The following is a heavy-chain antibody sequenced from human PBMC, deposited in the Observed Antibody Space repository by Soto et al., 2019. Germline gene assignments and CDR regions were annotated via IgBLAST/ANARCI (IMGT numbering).Heavy chain of an antibody. D-gene: IGHD2-15*01. CDR2: IYYSGST. CDR3: ARHTPAISISDH. J-gene: IGHJ4*02. Sequence: QLQLQESGPGLVKPSETLSLTCTVSGGSISSSSYYWGWIRQPPGKGLEWIGSIYYSGSTYYNPSRKCRVTISVDTSKTQFSLKLSYVTAADTAVYYCARHTPAISISDHWGQGTLVTVSS. V-gene: IGHV4-39*01. CDR1: GGSISSSSYY.